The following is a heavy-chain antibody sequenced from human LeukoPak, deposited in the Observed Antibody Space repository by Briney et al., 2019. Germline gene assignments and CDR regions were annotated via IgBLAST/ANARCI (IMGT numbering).Heavy chain of an antibody. J-gene: IGHJ6*02. CDR1: GGSISSYY. CDR2: IYYSEST. Sequence: SETLPLTRLGTGGSISSYYWSGIRPPPAKGLAWIGYIYYSESTNYNPSLQSRVTISVDTSKNQFSLKLSSVTAADTAVYYCARLSGYGMDVWGQGTTVTVSS. V-gene: IGHV4-59*08. CDR3: ARLSGYGMDV. D-gene: IGHD3-10*01.